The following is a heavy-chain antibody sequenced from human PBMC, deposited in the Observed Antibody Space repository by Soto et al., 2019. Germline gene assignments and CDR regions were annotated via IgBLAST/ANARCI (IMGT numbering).Heavy chain of an antibody. V-gene: IGHV1-69*06. CDR3: ARDKGAYYSHLVY. CDR2: IIPFFGTP. CDR1: GATFSSYA. D-gene: IGHD3-22*01. Sequence: QVLLVQSGAEVKKPGYSVKVSCKLSGATFSSYAMSWVRQAPGQGLEWIGGIIPFFGTPNYAQKFHGRVNMTADTSTATFYMELSSLRSADTAAYYCARDKGAYYSHLVYWGQGTLVTVSS. J-gene: IGHJ4*02.